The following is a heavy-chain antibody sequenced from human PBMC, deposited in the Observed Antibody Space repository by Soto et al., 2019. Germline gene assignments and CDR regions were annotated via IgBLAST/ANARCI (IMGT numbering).Heavy chain of an antibody. V-gene: IGHV3-9*01. CDR2: ISWNSGSI. J-gene: IGHJ4*02. D-gene: IGHD2-15*01. Sequence: GGSLRLSCAASGFTFDDYAMHWVRQAPGKGLEWVSGISWNSGSIGYADSVKGRFTISRDNAKNSLYLQMNSLRAEDTALYYCAKDLGYCSCGSCYSAVFDYWGQGTLVTVSS. CDR3: AKDLGYCSCGSCYSAVFDY. CDR1: GFTFDDYA.